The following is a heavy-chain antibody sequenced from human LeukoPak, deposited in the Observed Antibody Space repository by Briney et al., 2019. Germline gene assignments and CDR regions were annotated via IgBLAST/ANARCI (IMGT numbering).Heavy chain of an antibody. CDR1: GYTFTSYG. V-gene: IGHV1-18*01. Sequence: ASVKVSCKASGYTFTSYGISWVRQAPGQGLEWMGWISAYNGNTNYAQKLQGRVTMTTDTSTSTAYMELRSLRSDDTAVYYCARGPQLLWFGELFDYWGQGTLVTVSS. CDR3: ARGPQLLWFGELFDY. CDR2: ISAYNGNT. D-gene: IGHD3-10*01. J-gene: IGHJ4*02.